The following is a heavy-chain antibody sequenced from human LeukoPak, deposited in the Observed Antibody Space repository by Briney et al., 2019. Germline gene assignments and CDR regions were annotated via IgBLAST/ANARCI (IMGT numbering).Heavy chain of an antibody. D-gene: IGHD1-26*01. CDR3: VSQSYSGSDNYYFHY. V-gene: IGHV3-23*01. J-gene: IGHJ4*02. CDR2: ISGSGERT. Sequence: GGSLRLSCVASGFTFRTYAMRRVGQAPGKGLEWVSNISGSGERTYYADSVKGRFTVSRDNSKNTLYLQMKSLRAEDTAVYYCVSQSYSGSDNYYFHYWGQGTLVAVSS. CDR1: GFTFRTYA.